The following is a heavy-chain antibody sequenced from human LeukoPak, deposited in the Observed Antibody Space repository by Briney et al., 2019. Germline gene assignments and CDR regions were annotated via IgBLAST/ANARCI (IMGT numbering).Heavy chain of an antibody. Sequence: PGGSLRLSCAASGFSFSNYGMHWVRQAPGKGLEWVAVISYDGSNKYYADSVKGRFSISRDKSKDTLYLQMNSLRAEDTAVYYCARWGTYYGMDVWGQGTTVTVSS. J-gene: IGHJ6*02. CDR2: ISYDGSNK. CDR3: ARWGTYYGMDV. CDR1: GFSFSNYG. V-gene: IGHV3-30*03. D-gene: IGHD3-16*01.